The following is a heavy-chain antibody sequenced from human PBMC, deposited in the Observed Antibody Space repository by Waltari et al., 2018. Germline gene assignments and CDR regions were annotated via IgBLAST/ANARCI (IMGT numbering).Heavy chain of an antibody. CDR3: ARDSRVVQYQLLWNNWFDP. CDR2: INAGNGNT. CDR1: GYTFTSYA. J-gene: IGHJ5*02. Sequence: QVQFVQSGAEVKKPGASVKVSCKASGYTFTSYAMHWVRQAPGQRLEWMGWINAGNGNTKYSQKFQGRVTITRDTSASTAYMELSSLRSEDTAVYYCARDSRVVQYQLLWNNWFDPWGQGTLVTVSS. D-gene: IGHD2-2*01. V-gene: IGHV1-3*01.